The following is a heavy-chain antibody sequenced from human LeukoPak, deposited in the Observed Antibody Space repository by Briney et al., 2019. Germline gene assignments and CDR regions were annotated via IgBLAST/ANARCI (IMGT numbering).Heavy chain of an antibody. CDR1: GFTFSSYW. CDR2: IKQDGSAK. J-gene: IGHJ5*02. CDR3: ARGSWSPNWFDP. Sequence: GGSLRLSCAASGFTFSSYWMNWVRQAPGKGLEWVANIKQDGSAKYYVDSVKDRFTISRDNAKNSLSLEMSSLRAEDTAVYYCARGSWSPNWFDPWGQGTLVTVSS. D-gene: IGHD3-3*01. V-gene: IGHV3-7*05.